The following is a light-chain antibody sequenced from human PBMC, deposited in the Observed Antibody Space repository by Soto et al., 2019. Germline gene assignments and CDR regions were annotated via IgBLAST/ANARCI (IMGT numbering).Light chain of an antibody. J-gene: IGKJ1*01. CDR3: QQYSSWT. CDR2: DGS. CDR1: QTINNW. V-gene: IGKV1-5*01. Sequence: DIQMTQSPSTLSASVGDRVTVTCRASQTINNWLAWYQLKPGKAPKLLIYDGSTLESGVPSRFSGSGSGTDFTLTISSLQADDFATYYCQQYSSWTFGQGTKVEI.